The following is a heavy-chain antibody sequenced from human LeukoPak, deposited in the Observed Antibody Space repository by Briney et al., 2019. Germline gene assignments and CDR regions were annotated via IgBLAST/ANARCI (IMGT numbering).Heavy chain of an antibody. D-gene: IGHD3-10*01. CDR2: IINSGGTV. V-gene: IGHV3-48*02. Sequence: PGGSLRLSCAPSGFTLRIHGMSRVRHAPGGGVVWGSYIINSGGTVQYTDSVQGRFTISRDNARDSLFLQMNSLRDEDTAVYYCARVGRGVYGMDVWGQGTTVTVSS. CDR1: GFTLRIHG. J-gene: IGHJ6*02. CDR3: ARVGRGVYGMDV.